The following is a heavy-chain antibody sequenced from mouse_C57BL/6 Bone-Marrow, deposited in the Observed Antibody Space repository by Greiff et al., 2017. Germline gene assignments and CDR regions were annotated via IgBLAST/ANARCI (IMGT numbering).Heavy chain of an antibody. Sequence: VQLKQSGPGLVKPSQSLSLTCSVTGYSITSGYYWNWIRQFPGNKLEWMGYISYGGSNNYNPSLKNRISITRDTSKNQFFLKLNSVTTEDTATYYCARGGFAYWGQGTLVTVSA. V-gene: IGHV3-6*01. CDR3: ARGGFAY. CDR2: ISYGGSN. CDR1: GYSITSGYY. J-gene: IGHJ3*01.